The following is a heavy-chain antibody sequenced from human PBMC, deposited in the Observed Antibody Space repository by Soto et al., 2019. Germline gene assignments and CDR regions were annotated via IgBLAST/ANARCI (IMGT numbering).Heavy chain of an antibody. CDR1: GFSLSNARMG. V-gene: IGHV2-26*01. CDR3: ARIRNQIYYYGMDV. J-gene: IGHJ6*02. Sequence: QVTLKESGPVLVKPTEPLTLTCTVSGFSLSNARMGVSWIRQPPGKALEWLAHIFSNDDKSYSTSLKTRLTLSKDTSKSQVVLTMTNMDPVETATYYCARIRNQIYYYGMDVWGQGNTVTVSS. CDR2: IFSNDDK.